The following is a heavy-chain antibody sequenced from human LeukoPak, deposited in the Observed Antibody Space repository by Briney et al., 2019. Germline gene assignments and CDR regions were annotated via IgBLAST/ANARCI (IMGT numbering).Heavy chain of an antibody. CDR3: ARQKQELRKDAFDI. Sequence: ASVKVSCKASGYTFTGYYMHWVRQAPGQGLEWMGWINPNSGGTNYAQKFQGRVTMTRDTSISTAYMELSRLRSDDTAVYYCARQKQELRKDAFDIWGQGTRVTVSP. D-gene: IGHD1-7*01. CDR1: GYTFTGYY. CDR2: INPNSGGT. J-gene: IGHJ3*02. V-gene: IGHV1-2*02.